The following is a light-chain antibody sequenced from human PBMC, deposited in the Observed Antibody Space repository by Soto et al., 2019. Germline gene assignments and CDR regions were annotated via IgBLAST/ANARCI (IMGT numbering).Light chain of an antibody. CDR1: QTVRNN. V-gene: IGKV3-15*01. CDR3: QQYNNWPPWT. Sequence: EIVLTQSPDTLSLSPGERATLSCRASQTVRNNYLAWYQQKPGQAPRLLIYGASTRATGIPARFSGSGSGTEFTLTISSLQSEDFAVYYCQQYNNWPPWTFGQGTKVDIK. J-gene: IGKJ1*01. CDR2: GAS.